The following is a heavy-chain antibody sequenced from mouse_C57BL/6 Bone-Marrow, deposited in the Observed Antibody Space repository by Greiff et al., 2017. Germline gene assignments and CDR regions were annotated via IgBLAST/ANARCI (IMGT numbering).Heavy chain of an antibody. Sequence: VQLQQSGPVLVKPGASVKMSCKASGYTFTDYYMNWVKQSHGKSLEWIGVINPYNGGTSYNQKFKGKATLTVDKSSSTAYMELNSLTSEDSAVYYCASDYYYGSSYVAWFAYWGKGTLVTVSA. CDR1: GYTFTDYY. J-gene: IGHJ3*01. D-gene: IGHD1-1*01. CDR2: INPYNGGT. V-gene: IGHV1-19*01. CDR3: ASDYYYGSSYVAWFAY.